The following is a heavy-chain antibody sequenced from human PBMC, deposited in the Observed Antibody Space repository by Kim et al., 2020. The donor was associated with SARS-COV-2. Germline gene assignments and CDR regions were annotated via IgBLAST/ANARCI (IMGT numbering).Heavy chain of an antibody. D-gene: IGHD1-26*01. V-gene: IGHV3-30*04. Sequence: GGSLRLSCAASGFTFSSYAMHWVRQAPGKGLEWVAVISYDGSNKYYVDSVKGRFTISRDNSKNTLYLQMNSLRAEDTAVYYCARDPFPNGNMEVRPGDYWGQGTLVTVSS. CDR3: ARDPFPNGNMEVRPGDY. CDR1: GFTFSSYA. J-gene: IGHJ4*02. CDR2: ISYDGSNK.